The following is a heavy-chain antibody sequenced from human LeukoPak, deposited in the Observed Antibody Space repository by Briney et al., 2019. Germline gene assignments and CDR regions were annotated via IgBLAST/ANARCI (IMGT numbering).Heavy chain of an antibody. V-gene: IGHV4-34*01. D-gene: IGHD3-22*01. J-gene: IGHJ3*02. CDR2: INHSGST. Sequence: PSETLSLTCAVYGGSFSGYYWSWIRQPPGKGLEWIGEINHSGSTNYNPSLKSRVTISVETSKNQFSLNLSSVTAADTAVYYCARALGYYYPDAFDIWGQGTMVTVSS. CDR1: GGSFSGYY. CDR3: ARALGYYYPDAFDI.